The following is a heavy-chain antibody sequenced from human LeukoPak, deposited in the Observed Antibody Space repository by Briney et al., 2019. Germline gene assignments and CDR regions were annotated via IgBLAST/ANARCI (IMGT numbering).Heavy chain of an antibody. V-gene: IGHV3-49*03. CDR3: TRGQNPVEMATILFDY. J-gene: IGHJ4*02. Sequence: GGSLRLSCTASGFTFCDYAMSWFHQAPGEGLEGGGFIRSKDYGGTTEYAASVKGRFTISRDDSKSIAYLQMNSLKTEDTAVYYCTRGQNPVEMATILFDYWGQGTLVTVSS. CDR1: GFTFCDYA. D-gene: IGHD5-24*01. CDR2: IRSKDYGGTT.